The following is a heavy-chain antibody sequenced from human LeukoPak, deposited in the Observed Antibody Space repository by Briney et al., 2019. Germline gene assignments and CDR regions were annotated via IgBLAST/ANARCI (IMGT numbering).Heavy chain of an antibody. CDR3: ARGDEAAAGRDYFDY. Sequence: SETLSLTCTVSGGSISSYYWSWIRQPPGKGLEWIGYIYYSGNTNYNPSLKSRVTMSVDTSQNQFSLNLSSVTAADTAVYYCARGDEAAAGRDYFDYWGQGTLVTVSS. D-gene: IGHD6-13*01. CDR2: IYYSGNT. V-gene: IGHV4-59*08. J-gene: IGHJ4*02. CDR1: GGSISSYY.